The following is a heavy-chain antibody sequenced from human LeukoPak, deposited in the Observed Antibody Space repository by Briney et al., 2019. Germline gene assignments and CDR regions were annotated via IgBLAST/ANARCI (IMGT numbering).Heavy chain of an antibody. CDR1: GGSISSGSYY. D-gene: IGHD3-22*01. V-gene: IGHV4-61*02. CDR3: ARVASTYYYDSSGYYYDPLFDY. J-gene: IGHJ4*02. Sequence: SQTLSLTXTVSGGSISSGSYYWSWIRQPAGQGLEWIGRIYTSGSTNYNPSLKSRVTISVDTSKNQFSLKLSSVTAADTAVYYCARVASTYYYDSSGYYYDPLFDYWGQGTLVTVSS. CDR2: IYTSGST.